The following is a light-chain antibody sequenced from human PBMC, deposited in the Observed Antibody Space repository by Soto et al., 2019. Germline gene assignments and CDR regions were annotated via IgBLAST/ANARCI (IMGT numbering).Light chain of an antibody. Sequence: EIVLTQSPATLSLSPGERATLSCRASQNISSHLAWYQQKPGQAPRLLIYDASNRATGIPARFSGSGSGTDFTLSISSLEPEDFAIYYSQQRSNWPLTFGGGTKVEIK. V-gene: IGKV3-11*01. J-gene: IGKJ4*01. CDR3: QQRSNWPLT. CDR2: DAS. CDR1: QNISSH.